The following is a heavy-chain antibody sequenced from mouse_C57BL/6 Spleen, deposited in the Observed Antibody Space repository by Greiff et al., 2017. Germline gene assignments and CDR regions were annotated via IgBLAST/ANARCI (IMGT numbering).Heavy chain of an antibody. CDR3: ARGGSGYVDYAMDY. CDR2: IYPGDGDT. D-gene: IGHD3-2*02. V-gene: IGHV1-82*01. J-gene: IGHJ4*01. Sequence: QVQLQQSGPELVKPGASVKISCKASGYAFSSSWMNWVKQRPGKGLEWIGRIYPGDGDTNYNGKFKGKATLTADKSSSTAYMQLSSLTSEDSAVYFCARGGSGYVDYAMDYWGQGTSVTVAS. CDR1: GYAFSSSW.